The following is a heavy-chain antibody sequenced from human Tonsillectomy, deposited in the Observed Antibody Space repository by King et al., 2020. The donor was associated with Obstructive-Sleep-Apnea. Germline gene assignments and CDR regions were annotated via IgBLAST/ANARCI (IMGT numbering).Heavy chain of an antibody. CDR3: ARDPAFLTDMSSCALES. J-gene: IGHJ3*02. V-gene: IGHV4-34*01. D-gene: IGHD3-9*01. Sequence: VQLQQWGAGLLKPSETLSLTCAVYGGSFSGYYWSGIRQPPGKGLEWIGETNHSGSTNYNPSLKSRVTIYVDTSKNHFSLKLSSVTAVDTAVYYCARDPAFLTDMSSCALESWSQGTMVTVAS. CDR2: TNHSGST. CDR1: GGSFSGYY.